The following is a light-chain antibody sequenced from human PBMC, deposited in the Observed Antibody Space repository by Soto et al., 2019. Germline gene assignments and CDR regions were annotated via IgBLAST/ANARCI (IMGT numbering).Light chain of an antibody. Sequence: EIVLTQSPATLSLSPGERATLSCRASQSVTTNFAWYQQKSGQSPRLLIYDVSIRATGVPARFSGTGSETDFTLTISGLQSEYSAVYFCQQYNNWPFSFGQGTRLEIK. CDR2: DVS. CDR1: QSVTTN. V-gene: IGKV3-15*01. CDR3: QQYNNWPFS. J-gene: IGKJ5*01.